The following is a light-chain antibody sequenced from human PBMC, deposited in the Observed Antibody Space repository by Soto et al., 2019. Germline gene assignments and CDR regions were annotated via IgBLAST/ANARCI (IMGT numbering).Light chain of an antibody. V-gene: IGKV1-33*01. Sequence: DIQMTQSPYSLSASVGDRVTITCQASQDISNYLNWYQQKPGKAPKLLIYDASNLETGVPSRFSGSGSGTDFTFTISSLQPEYIATDYCQQYDNLPRAFGPGTKVDIK. CDR1: QDISNY. CDR3: QQYDNLPRA. J-gene: IGKJ3*01. CDR2: DAS.